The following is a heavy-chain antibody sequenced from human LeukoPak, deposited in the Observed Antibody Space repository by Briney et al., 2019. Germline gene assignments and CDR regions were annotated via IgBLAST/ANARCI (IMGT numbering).Heavy chain of an antibody. CDR1: GGTFSSYA. Sequence: RASVNVSCKASGGTFSSYAISWVRQAPGQGLEWMGGIIPIFGTANYAQKIQGRVTITADESTSTAYMELSSLRSEDTAVYYCARVQYYDFWSGYYTAIFSELDYWGQGTLVTVSS. CDR2: IIPIFGTA. CDR3: ARVQYYDFWSGYYTAIFSELDY. J-gene: IGHJ4*02. D-gene: IGHD3-3*01. V-gene: IGHV1-69*13.